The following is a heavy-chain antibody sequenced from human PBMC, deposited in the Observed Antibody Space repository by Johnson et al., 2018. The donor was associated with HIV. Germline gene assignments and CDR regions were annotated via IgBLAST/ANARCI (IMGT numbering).Heavy chain of an antibody. Sequence: VQLVESGGGLVQSGESLRLSCAASGITVNTNYMSWVRRATGKGLEWGSVIFSVGNTYYADSVKGRFTISRDNSRNMLYLQMNSLRPEDTAVYYCARDGRDLVTRGGFDVWGPGTVVTVSS. J-gene: IGHJ3*01. V-gene: IGHV3-66*02. D-gene: IGHD5-18*01. CDR1: GITVNTNY. CDR2: IFSVGNT. CDR3: ARDGRDLVTRGGFDV.